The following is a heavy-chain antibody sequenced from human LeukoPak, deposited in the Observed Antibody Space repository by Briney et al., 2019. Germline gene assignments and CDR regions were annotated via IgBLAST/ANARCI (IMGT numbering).Heavy chain of an antibody. Sequence: SEILSLTCTVSGGSISSSTYYWGWIRQPPGQGLEWIGAIYYTGTTYYNPSLRSRVTISVDTSKNHFSLNLSSVTAADTALYYCASAPRQGSIGGLDYWGQGTLVTVSS. J-gene: IGHJ4*02. D-gene: IGHD3-16*01. CDR2: IYYTGTT. V-gene: IGHV4-39*02. CDR1: GGSISSSTYY. CDR3: ASAPRQGSIGGLDY.